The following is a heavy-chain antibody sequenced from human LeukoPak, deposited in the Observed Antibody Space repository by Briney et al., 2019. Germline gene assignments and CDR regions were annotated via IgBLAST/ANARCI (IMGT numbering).Heavy chain of an antibody. V-gene: IGHV4-59*01. CDR2: IYYSGST. CDR1: GGSISSYY. Sequence: SETLSLTCTVSGGSISSYYWSWIRQPPGKGLEWIGYIYYSGSTNYNPSLKSRVTISVDTSKNQFSLKLSSVTAADTAVYYCARDRATMVAAAGGLDYWGQGTLVTVSS. J-gene: IGHJ4*02. D-gene: IGHD6-13*01. CDR3: ARDRATMVAAAGGLDY.